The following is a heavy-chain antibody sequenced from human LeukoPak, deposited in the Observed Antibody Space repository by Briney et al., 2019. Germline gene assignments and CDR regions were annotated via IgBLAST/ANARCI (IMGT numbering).Heavy chain of an antibody. V-gene: IGHV3-23*01. CDR2: ISGNGGST. D-gene: IGHD4-17*01. J-gene: IGHJ5*01. CDR1: VFTLSIYA. CDR3: AKYRDVTSKGSGLGS. Sequence: PGGSLRLSRAPSVFTLSIYAMSWVRQAHGRGLERASPISGNGGSTYYTDSVKGRFTISRDNSRNTLYVQMTRLTAEDTAVYYCAKYRDVTSKGSGLGSLGQGTLVTVSS.